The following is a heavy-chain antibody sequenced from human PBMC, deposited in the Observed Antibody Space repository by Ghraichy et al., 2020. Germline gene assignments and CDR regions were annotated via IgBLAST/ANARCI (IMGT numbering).Heavy chain of an antibody. CDR2: IYYTGST. CDR3: ARRLGGSSAIDA. CDR1: GGSISSNY. Sequence: SETLSLTCTVSGGSISSNYWGWIRQPPGKGLEWIGNIYYTGSTYYNPSLKSRVTMSVDASKTQFSLKLSSVTAADTAVYYCARRLGGSSAIDAWGQGTLVTVSS. J-gene: IGHJ5*02. D-gene: IGHD6-6*01. V-gene: IGHV4-39*01.